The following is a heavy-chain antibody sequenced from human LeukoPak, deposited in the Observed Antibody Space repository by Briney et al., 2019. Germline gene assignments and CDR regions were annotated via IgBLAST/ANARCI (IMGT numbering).Heavy chain of an antibody. V-gene: IGHV1-69*04. CDR2: IIPILGIA. CDR1: GGTFISYA. J-gene: IGHJ4*02. Sequence: GASVKVSCKASGGTFISYAISWVRQAPGQGLEWMGRIIPILGIANYAQKFQGRVTITADKSTSAAYMELSSLRSEDTAVYYCARGRGCSSTSCYIPPGYWGQGTLVTVSS. D-gene: IGHD2-2*02. CDR3: ARGRGCSSTSCYIPPGY.